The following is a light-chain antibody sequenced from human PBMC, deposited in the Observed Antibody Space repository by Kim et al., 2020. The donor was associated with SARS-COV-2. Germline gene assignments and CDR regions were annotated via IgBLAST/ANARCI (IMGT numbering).Light chain of an antibody. CDR3: AVWDDSLNLV. CDR2: NDN. Sequence: PGQTVTISWSGSHSNIASHTVSWYQQVPGTAPRLLIHNDNQRPSGVPDRFFGSKSGPSASLAIIGLQSEDEADYYCAVWDDSLNLVFGGGTKVTVL. CDR1: HSNIASHT. J-gene: IGLJ2*01. V-gene: IGLV1-44*01.